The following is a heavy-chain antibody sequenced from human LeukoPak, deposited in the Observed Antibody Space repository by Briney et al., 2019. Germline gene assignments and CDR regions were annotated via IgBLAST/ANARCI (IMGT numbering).Heavy chain of an antibody. CDR3: VRLGELSPNWFDP. J-gene: IGHJ5*02. D-gene: IGHD3-16*02. V-gene: IGHV4-61*02. CDR1: GGSISSGSYY. Sequence: PSETLSLTCTVSGGSISSGSYYWSWIRQPAGKGLEWIGRISAGGSTNYNPSLKSRVTISVDTSKNQFSLNLSSVTAADTAVYYCVRLGELSPNWFDPWGQGTLVTVSS. CDR2: ISAGGST.